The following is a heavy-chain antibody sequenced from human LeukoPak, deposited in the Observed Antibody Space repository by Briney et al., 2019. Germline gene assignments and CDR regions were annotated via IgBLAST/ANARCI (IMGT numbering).Heavy chain of an antibody. V-gene: IGHV4-59*01. CDR2: IYYSGST. J-gene: IGHJ6*03. CDR1: GGSISSYY. D-gene: IGHD3-22*01. Sequence: SETLSLTCTVSGGSISSYYWSWIRQPPGKGLEWIGYIYYSGSTNYNPSLKSRVTISVGTSKNQFSLKLSSVTAADTAVYYCARERSYYYDSSGYMDVWGKGTTVTVSS. CDR3: ARERSYYYDSSGYMDV.